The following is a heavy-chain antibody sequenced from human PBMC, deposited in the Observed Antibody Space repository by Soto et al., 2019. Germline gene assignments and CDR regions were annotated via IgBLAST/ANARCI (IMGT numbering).Heavy chain of an antibody. D-gene: IGHD4-17*01. J-gene: IGHJ4*02. CDR2: INPNSGGT. Sequence: QVQLVQSGAEVKKPWASVKVSCKASGYTFTGYYMHWVRQTPGQGLEWMGWINPNSGGTNYAQKFQGWVTMTRDTSISTAYMELSRLRSDETAVYYCATQRDYGDYGAFDYWGQGTLVTVSS. CDR3: ATQRDYGDYGAFDY. CDR1: GYTFTGYY. V-gene: IGHV1-2*04.